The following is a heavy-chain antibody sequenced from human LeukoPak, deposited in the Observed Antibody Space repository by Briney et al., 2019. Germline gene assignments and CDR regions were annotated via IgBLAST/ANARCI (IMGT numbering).Heavy chain of an antibody. Sequence: NPSETLSLTCTVSGGSISSGDYYWSWIRQPPGKGLEWIGYIYYSGSTYYNPSLKSRVTISVDTSKNQFSLKLSSVTAADTAVYYCARKDYGDYGQSFDYWGQGTLVTVSS. CDR2: IYYSGST. CDR3: ARKDYGDYGQSFDY. D-gene: IGHD4-17*01. V-gene: IGHV4-30-4*01. CDR1: GGSISSGDYY. J-gene: IGHJ4*02.